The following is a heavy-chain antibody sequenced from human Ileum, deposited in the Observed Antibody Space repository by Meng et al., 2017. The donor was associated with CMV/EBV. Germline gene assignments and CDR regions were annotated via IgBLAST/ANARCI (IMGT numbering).Heavy chain of an antibody. Sequence: LRLSCTVSGGSISSGDYYWSWIRQPPGKGLEWIGYIYYSGSTYYNPSLKSRVTISVDTSKNQFSLKLSSVTAADTAVYYCARERSGGMDVWGQGTTGTVSS. D-gene: IGHD1-14*01. J-gene: IGHJ6*02. CDR2: IYYSGST. V-gene: IGHV4-30-4*08. CDR1: GGSISSGDYY. CDR3: ARERSGGMDV.